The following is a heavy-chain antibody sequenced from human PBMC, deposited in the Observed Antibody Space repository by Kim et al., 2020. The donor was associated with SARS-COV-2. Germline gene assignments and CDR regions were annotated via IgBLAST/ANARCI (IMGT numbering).Heavy chain of an antibody. J-gene: IGHJ5*02. Sequence: GGSLRLSCAASGFTFSSYGMHWVRQAPGKGLEWVAVISYDGSNKYYADSVKGRFTISRDNSKNTLYLQMNSLRAEDTAVYYCAKDSSGRFAQEHYNWFDPWGQGTLVTVSS. CDR2: ISYDGSNK. V-gene: IGHV3-30*18. CDR3: AKDSSGRFAQEHYNWFDP. D-gene: IGHD1-26*01. CDR1: GFTFSSYG.